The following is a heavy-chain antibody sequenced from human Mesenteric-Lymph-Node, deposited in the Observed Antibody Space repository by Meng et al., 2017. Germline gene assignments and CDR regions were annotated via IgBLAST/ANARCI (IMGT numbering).Heavy chain of an antibody. J-gene: IGHJ4*02. CDR2: IYYSGST. Sequence: SETLSLTCTVSGGSISSYYWSWIRQPPGKGLEWIGYIYYSGSTNYNPSLKSRVTMSVDTSKNQFSLKLSSVTAADTAVYYCARGSSLTRKFDYWGQGTLVTVSS. D-gene: IGHD6-13*01. V-gene: IGHV4-59*12. CDR1: GGSISSYY. CDR3: ARGSSLTRKFDY.